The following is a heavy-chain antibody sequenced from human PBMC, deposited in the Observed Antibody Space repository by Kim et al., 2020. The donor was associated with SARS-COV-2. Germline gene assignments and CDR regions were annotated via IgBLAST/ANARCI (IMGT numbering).Heavy chain of an antibody. Sequence: GGSLRLSCAASGFTVSAAHMAWVRQTPEKGLEWVSIICKGGGTVYTDSLKGRFTISRDISKNTLLLQMNSLGAEDTAVYYCARDPQDGYGHFDLWGHGTLVTVSS. V-gene: IGHV3-53*01. D-gene: IGHD5-12*01. CDR2: ICKGGGT. CDR3: ARDPQDGYGHFDL. J-gene: IGHJ4*01. CDR1: GFTVSAAH.